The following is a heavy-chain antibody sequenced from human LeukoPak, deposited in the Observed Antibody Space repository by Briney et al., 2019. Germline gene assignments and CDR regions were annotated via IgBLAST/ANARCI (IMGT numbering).Heavy chain of an antibody. CDR3: ARALVGDGRSTF. J-gene: IGHJ4*02. D-gene: IGHD2-15*01. Sequence: GGSLRLSCTASGFTFSSYSMNWVRQAPGKGLEWVSSISSGSTYIYYADSVKGRFTVSRDNAETSLFLQMNSLRGEDTAVYYCARALVGDGRSTFWGQGTQVTVSS. CDR1: GFTFSSYS. CDR2: ISSGSTYI. V-gene: IGHV3-21*04.